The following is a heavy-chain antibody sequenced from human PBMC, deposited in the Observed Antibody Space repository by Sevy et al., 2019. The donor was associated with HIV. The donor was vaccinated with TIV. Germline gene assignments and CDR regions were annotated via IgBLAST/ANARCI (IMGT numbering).Heavy chain of an antibody. D-gene: IGHD6-19*01. J-gene: IGHJ5*02. CDR1: GYTFTGYY. V-gene: IGHV1-2*02. CDR2: INPNSGDT. Sequence: ASVKVSCKASGYTFTGYYMHWVRQAPGQGLEWMGWINPNSGDTNYAQKFQGRVTMTRDTSISTAYMELSRLRSDDTAVYYCARDSSGDWFDPWGQGTLVTVSS. CDR3: ARDSSGDWFDP.